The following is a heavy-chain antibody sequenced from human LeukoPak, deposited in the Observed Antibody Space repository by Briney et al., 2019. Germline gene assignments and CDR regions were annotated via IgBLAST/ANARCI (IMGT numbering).Heavy chain of an antibody. Sequence: GRSLRLSCAASGFSFTNHAMHWVRQAPGKGLEWMALVSYDGTNKFYTDSVMGRFTVSRDNSKNMLYLQMSSLRTDDTALYYCTKDITAGGLDYWGQGTLVTVSS. CDR1: GFSFTNHA. D-gene: IGHD6-13*01. CDR3: TKDITAGGLDY. CDR2: VSYDGTNK. V-gene: IGHV3-30-3*01. J-gene: IGHJ4*02.